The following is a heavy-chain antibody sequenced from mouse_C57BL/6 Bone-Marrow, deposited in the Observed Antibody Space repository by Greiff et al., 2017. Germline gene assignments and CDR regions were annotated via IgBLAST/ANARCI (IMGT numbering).Heavy chain of an antibody. V-gene: IGHV14-4*01. D-gene: IGHD1-1*01. CDR3: TPYYYGSEAY. J-gene: IGHJ3*01. CDR2: IDPENGDT. Sequence: EVQGVESGAELVRPGASVKLSCTASGFNIKDDYMHWVKQRPEQGLEWIGWIDPENGDTESASKFQGKATITADTSSNTAYLQLSSLTSEDTAVYYCTPYYYGSEAYWGQGTLVTVSA. CDR1: GFNIKDDY.